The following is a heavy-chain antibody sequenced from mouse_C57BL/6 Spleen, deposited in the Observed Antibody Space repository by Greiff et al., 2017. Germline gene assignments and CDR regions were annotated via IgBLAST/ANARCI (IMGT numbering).Heavy chain of an antibody. D-gene: IGHD1-1*01. CDR2: IDPSDSYT. Sequence: QVQLQQPGAELVMPGASVKLSCKASGYTFTSYWMHWVKQRPGQGLEWIGEIDPSDSYTNYNQKFKGKSTLNVAKSYSTAYMQLSSLTSEDSAVYYCANAGSSYWYFDVWGTGTTVTVSS. J-gene: IGHJ1*03. CDR1: GYTFTSYW. V-gene: IGHV1-69*01. CDR3: ANAGSSYWYFDV.